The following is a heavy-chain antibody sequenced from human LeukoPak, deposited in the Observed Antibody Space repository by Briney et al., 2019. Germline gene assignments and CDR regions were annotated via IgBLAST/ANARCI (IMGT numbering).Heavy chain of an antibody. CDR3: AKLGPGHGYYFDY. V-gene: IGHV3-23*01. J-gene: IGHJ4*02. D-gene: IGHD3/OR15-3a*01. Sequence: PGGSLRLSCAASGFTFSDYYMSWIRQAPGKGLEWVSTVSGRRDMTYYADSVKGRFTISGDNSKNTLYLQMNSLRAEDTAIYYCAKLGPGHGYYFDYWGQGTLVTVSS. CDR2: VSGRRDMT. CDR1: GFTFSDYY.